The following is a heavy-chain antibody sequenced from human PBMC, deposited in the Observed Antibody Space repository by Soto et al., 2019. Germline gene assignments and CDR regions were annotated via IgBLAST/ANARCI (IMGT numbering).Heavy chain of an antibody. V-gene: IGHV3-74*01. CDR1: GFTLRNYY. J-gene: IGHJ3*02. D-gene: IGHD3-10*01. CDR2: INGDGSAT. Sequence: EVQLVESGGALVQPGGSLRLSCVVSGFTLRNYYMHWARQVPGKGLVWVSHINGDGSATDYADSVKGRVTISRDNAKNTLYLQMNSLRAEDTAVYYCARGGVPAALDIWGEGTMVPVSS. CDR3: ARGGVPAALDI.